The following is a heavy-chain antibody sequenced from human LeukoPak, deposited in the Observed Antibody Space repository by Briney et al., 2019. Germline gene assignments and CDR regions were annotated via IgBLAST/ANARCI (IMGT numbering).Heavy chain of an antibody. CDR1: GFIFDDYG. J-gene: IGHJ4*02. Sequence: GGSLRLSCAASGFIFDDYGMSWVRQAPGKGLEWVSSISSSSSYIYYADSVKGRFTISRDNAKNSLYLQMNSLRAEDTAVYYCARKQYNDYFDYWGQGTLVTVSS. CDR2: ISSSSSYI. V-gene: IGHV3-21*01. D-gene: IGHD1-1*01. CDR3: ARKQYNDYFDY.